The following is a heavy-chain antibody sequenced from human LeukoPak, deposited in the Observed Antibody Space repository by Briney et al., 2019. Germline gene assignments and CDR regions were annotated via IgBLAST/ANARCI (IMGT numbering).Heavy chain of an antibody. CDR2: ISAYNGNT. D-gene: IGHD3-9*01. Sequence: ASEKVSCMASGYTFTSYGISWVRQAPGQGLEWMGWISAYNGNTNYAQKLQGRVTMTTDTSTSTAYMELRSLRSDDTAVYYCARNVLRYFDWLPRQDYWGQGTLVTVSS. J-gene: IGHJ4*02. CDR1: GYTFTSYG. CDR3: ARNVLRYFDWLPRQDY. V-gene: IGHV1-18*01.